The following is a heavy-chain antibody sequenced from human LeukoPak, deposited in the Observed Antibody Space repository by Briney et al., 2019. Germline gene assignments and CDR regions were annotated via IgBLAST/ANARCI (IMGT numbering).Heavy chain of an antibody. CDR3: ARDTISSSWYYYYGMDV. V-gene: IGHV3-53*01. CDR2: IYSGGST. J-gene: IGHJ6*02. D-gene: IGHD6-13*01. Sequence: GGSLRLSCAASGFTVSSNYMSWVRQAPGKGLEWVSVIYSGGSTYYADSVEGRFTISRDNSKNTLYLQMNSLRAEDTAVYYCARDTISSSWYYYYGMDVWGQGTTVTVSS. CDR1: GFTVSSNY.